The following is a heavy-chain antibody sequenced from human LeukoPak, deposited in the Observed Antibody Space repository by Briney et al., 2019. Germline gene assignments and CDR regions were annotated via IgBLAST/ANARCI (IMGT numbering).Heavy chain of an antibody. V-gene: IGHV4-31*03. CDR2: IYYSGST. CDR1: GGSISSGGYY. D-gene: IGHD6-6*01. CDR3: ARVTRAARKGYFDL. J-gene: IGHJ2*01. Sequence: PSQTLSLTCTVSGGSISSGGYYWSWIRQHPGTGLEWIGYIYYSGSTYYNPSLKSRVTISVDTSKNQFSLKLSSVTAADTAVYYCARVTRAARKGYFDLWGRGTLVTVSS.